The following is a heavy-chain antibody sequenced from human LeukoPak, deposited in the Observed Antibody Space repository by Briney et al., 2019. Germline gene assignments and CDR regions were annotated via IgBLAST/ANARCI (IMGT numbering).Heavy chain of an antibody. CDR3: TRESGPYCPFGY. Sequence: SGTLSLTCGVSGGSITSTNWWSWVRQPPGQGLEWIGEISLTGRTNYNPSLIGRVIMSLDESRNQLSLTLTSVTAANTAMYYCTRESGPYCPFGYWGQGTLVVVPS. CDR2: ISLTGRT. D-gene: IGHD1-26*01. V-gene: IGHV4-4*02. J-gene: IGHJ4*02. CDR1: GGSITSTNW.